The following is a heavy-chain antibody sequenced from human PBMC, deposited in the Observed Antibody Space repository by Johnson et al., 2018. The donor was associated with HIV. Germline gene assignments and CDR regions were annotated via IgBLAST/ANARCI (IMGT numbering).Heavy chain of an antibody. Sequence: VQLMESGGGVVQPGGSLRISCAASGFSFSRFGMHWVRQAPGKGLDWVAFIRYDESNKYYDDSVKGRFAISRDNSKNTLYLQMNSLRPDDTAGYYCAKEGDRGAVEIWGQGTLVTGSS. CDR2: IRYDESNK. V-gene: IGHV3-30*02. CDR1: GFSFSRFG. CDR3: AKEGDRGAVEI. D-gene: IGHD3-16*01. J-gene: IGHJ3*02.